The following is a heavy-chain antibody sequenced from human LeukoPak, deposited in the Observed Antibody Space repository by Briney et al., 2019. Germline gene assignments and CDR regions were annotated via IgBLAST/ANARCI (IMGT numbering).Heavy chain of an antibody. CDR3: ARGTGSYGGYVLVY. Sequence: PGGSLRLSCAASGFTFSSYSMNWVRRAPGKGLEWVSSISSSSSYIYYADSVKGRFTISRDNAKNSLYLQMNSLRAEDTAVYYCARGTGSYGGYVLVYWGQGTLVTVSS. D-gene: IGHD5-12*01. CDR1: GFTFSSYS. CDR2: ISSSSSYI. V-gene: IGHV3-21*01. J-gene: IGHJ4*02.